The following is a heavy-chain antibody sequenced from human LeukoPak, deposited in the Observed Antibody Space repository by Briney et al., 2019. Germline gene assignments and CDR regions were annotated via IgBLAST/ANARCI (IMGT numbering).Heavy chain of an antibody. J-gene: IGHJ2*01. V-gene: IGHV1-2*02. D-gene: IGHD3-3*01. CDR3: ARIGLRSAYYGYFDL. Sequence: GASVKVSCKASGGTFSSYAISWVRQAPGQGLEWMGWINPNSGGTNYAQKFQGRVTMTRDTSISTAHMELSRLRSDDTAVYYCARIGLRSAYYGYFDLWGRGTLVTVSS. CDR1: GGTFSSYA. CDR2: INPNSGGT.